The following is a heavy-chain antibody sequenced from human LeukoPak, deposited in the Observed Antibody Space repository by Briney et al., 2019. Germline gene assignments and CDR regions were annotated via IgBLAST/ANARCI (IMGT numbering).Heavy chain of an antibody. CDR1: GGSISSYY. Sequence: SETLSLTCTVSGGSISSYYWSWIRQPPGKGLEWIGYIYYSGSTNYNPSLKSRVTISVDTSKNQFSLKLSSVTAADTAVYYCARVSVVVPAARDYYYYYMDVWGKGTTVTISS. CDR2: IYYSGST. V-gene: IGHV4-59*01. D-gene: IGHD2-2*01. CDR3: ARVSVVVPAARDYYYYYMDV. J-gene: IGHJ6*03.